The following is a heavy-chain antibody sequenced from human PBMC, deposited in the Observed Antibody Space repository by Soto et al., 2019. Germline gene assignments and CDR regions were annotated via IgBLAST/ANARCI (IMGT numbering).Heavy chain of an antibody. CDR1: GFTFDDYA. CDR2: IGWHGVTL. Sequence: EVQLVESGGGLVQPGRSLRLSCVASGFTFDDYAMHWVRQVPGKGLEWVSGIGWHGVTLAYVDSVKGRFTISRDNDKNSVYLQMNSLRGEDTAVYYCARAGSSGPYYFDHWGQGTLVTVSS. CDR3: ARAGSSGPYYFDH. V-gene: IGHV3-9*01. D-gene: IGHD1-1*01. J-gene: IGHJ4*02.